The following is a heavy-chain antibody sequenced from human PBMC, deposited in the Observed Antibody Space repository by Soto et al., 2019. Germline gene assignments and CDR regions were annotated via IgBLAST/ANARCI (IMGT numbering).Heavy chain of an antibody. V-gene: IGHV3-9*01. CDR2: ISWNSGSV. D-gene: IGHD6-6*01. CDR1: GFTFDDYA. J-gene: IGHJ4*02. Sequence: GGSLRLSCAASGFTFDDYAMHWVRQAPGKGLEWVSGISWNSGSVGYADAVEGRFTISRDNAKNSLYLQMNSLRAEDTALYYCAKDFSSSLGYWGQGTLVTVSS. CDR3: AKDFSSSLGY.